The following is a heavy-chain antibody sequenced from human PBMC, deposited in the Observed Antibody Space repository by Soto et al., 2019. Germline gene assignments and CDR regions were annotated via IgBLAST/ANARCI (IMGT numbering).Heavy chain of an antibody. D-gene: IGHD3-10*01. CDR3: ARDRGDGYNNY. J-gene: IGHJ4*02. CDR1: GGTFSSYT. CDR2: IIPILGIA. V-gene: IGHV1-69*08. Sequence: QVQLVQSGAEVKKPGSSVKVSCKASGGTFSSYTISWVRQAPGQGLEWMGRIIPILGIANYAQKFQGRVTSTADTSTSTAYMELSSLRSDDTAVYYCARDRGDGYNNYWGQGTLVTVSS.